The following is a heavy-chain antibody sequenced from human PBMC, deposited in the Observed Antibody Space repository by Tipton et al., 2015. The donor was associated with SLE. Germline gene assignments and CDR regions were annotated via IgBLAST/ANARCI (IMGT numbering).Heavy chain of an antibody. D-gene: IGHD6-19*01. CDR3: ARASSGWSLDI. CDR1: GFTVSSNY. Sequence: SLRLSCAASGFTVSSNYMSWVRQAPGKGLEWVSVIYSGGSTYYADSGKGRFTISRHNSKHTLYLQMNSLRAEDTAVYDCARASSGWSLDIWGQGTMVTVSS. CDR2: IYSGGST. J-gene: IGHJ3*02. V-gene: IGHV3-53*04.